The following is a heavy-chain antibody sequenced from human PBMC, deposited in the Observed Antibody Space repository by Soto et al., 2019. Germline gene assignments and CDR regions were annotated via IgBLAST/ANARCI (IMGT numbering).Heavy chain of an antibody. V-gene: IGHV4-34*01. J-gene: IGHJ4*02. D-gene: IGHD3-16*01. CDR3: ARGARDYIWGTPTFDY. CDR2: INHSGST. CDR1: GGSFSGYY. Sequence: SETLSLTCAVYGGSFSGYYWSWIRQPPGKGLEWIGEINHSGSTNYNPSLKSRVTISVDTSKNQFSLKLSSVTAADTAVYYCARGARDYIWGTPTFDYWGQGTLVTVSS.